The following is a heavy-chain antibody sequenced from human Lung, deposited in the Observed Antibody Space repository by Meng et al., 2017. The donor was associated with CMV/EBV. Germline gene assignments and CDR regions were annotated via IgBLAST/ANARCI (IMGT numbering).Heavy chain of an antibody. J-gene: IGHJ4*02. Sequence: CAVSGLTFSPACMSWVRQAPGKGLEWVGRIKSTTDGGTTDYAAPVKGRFTISRDDSKNTVHLQMNSLKSEDTAVYYCATTQVGAPDYWGQGTLVTVSS. D-gene: IGHD1-26*01. CDR3: ATTQVGAPDY. CDR1: GLTFSPAC. CDR2: IKSTTDGGTT. V-gene: IGHV3-15*01.